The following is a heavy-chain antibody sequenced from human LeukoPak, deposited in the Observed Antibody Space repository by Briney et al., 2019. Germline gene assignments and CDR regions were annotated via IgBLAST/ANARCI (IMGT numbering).Heavy chain of an antibody. J-gene: IGHJ4*02. CDR1: GGSISSGGYS. D-gene: IGHD1-26*01. CDR3: ARDKIVGATYFDY. CDR2: IYYSGST. Sequence: SETLSLTCAVSGGSISSGGYSWSWIRQPPGKGLEWIGYIYYSGSTYYNPSLKSRVTISVDTSKNQFSLKLSSVTAADTAVYYCARDKIVGATYFDYWGQGTLVTVSS. V-gene: IGHV4-30-4*07.